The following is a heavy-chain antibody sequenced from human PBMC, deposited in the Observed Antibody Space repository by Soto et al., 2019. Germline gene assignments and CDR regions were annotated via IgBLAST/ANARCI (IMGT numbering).Heavy chain of an antibody. CDR1: GFRFDDYA. V-gene: IGHV3-9*01. CDR2: IGWDGVNI. J-gene: IGHJ4*02. Sequence: EVHLVASGGGLVQPGRSLRLSCAASGFRFDDYAIHWVRQAPGKGLDWVAAIGWDGVNIAYADSVKGRFTISRDNARNSQYLQMDSLRVEDTAFYFCARVMAPYNWNDPFDHWGQGTLVTVSS. D-gene: IGHD1-20*01. CDR3: ARVMAPYNWNDPFDH.